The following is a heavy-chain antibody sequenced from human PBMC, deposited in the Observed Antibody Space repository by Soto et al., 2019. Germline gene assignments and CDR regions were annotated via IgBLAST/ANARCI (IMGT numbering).Heavy chain of an antibody. D-gene: IGHD3-9*01. Sequence: GGSLRLSCAASGFTFSSYAMHWVRQAPGKGLEWVTFISSRSGDEYYAESVRGRFTISRDNSKNTLYLQMDSLRAEDTAVYYCARESGYDILTGYYIFDYWGQGTLVTVSS. CDR3: ARESGYDILTGYYIFDY. V-gene: IGHV3-30*04. J-gene: IGHJ4*02. CDR2: ISSRSGDE. CDR1: GFTFSSYA.